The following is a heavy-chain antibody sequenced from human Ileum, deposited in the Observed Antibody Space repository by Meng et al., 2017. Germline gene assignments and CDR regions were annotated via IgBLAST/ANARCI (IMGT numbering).Heavy chain of an antibody. CDR2: IYNSGST. J-gene: IGHJ6*02. CDR3: ARVDYDNLTGYYNRRTYYDGMDV. CDR1: GGSIRSGSYY. Sequence: SETLSLTCTVSGGSIRSGSYYWSWIRQPAGKGLEWIGRIYNSGSTNYNPSLKGRVTISVDTSKNQFSLKLSSVTAAHTAVYDCARVDYDNLTGYYNRRTYYDGMDVWGQGTMVTVSS. D-gene: IGHD3-9*01. V-gene: IGHV4-61*02.